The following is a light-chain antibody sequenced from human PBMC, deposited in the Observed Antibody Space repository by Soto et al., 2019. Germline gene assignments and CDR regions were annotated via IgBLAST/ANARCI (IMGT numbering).Light chain of an antibody. CDR2: GAY. Sequence: DIQMTQSPSSVSASVVDRVTITCRASQGLGVWLGWYPKKPGKARQLLSCGAYGLQTGVPARFSGSGSGTDFTLTISSLQSEDFAVYYGQQYKNWPPWTVGQGTKVDI. J-gene: IGKJ1*01. V-gene: IGKV1-12*01. CDR1: QGLGVW. CDR3: QQYKNWPPWT.